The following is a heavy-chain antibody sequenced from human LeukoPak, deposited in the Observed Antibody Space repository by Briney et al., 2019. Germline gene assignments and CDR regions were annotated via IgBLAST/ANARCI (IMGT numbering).Heavy chain of an antibody. CDR3: ATEIAVAGAGAFDI. J-gene: IGHJ3*02. CDR1: GYTLTELS. V-gene: IGHV1-24*01. CDR2: FDPEDGET. D-gene: IGHD6-19*01. Sequence: ASVKVSCKVSGYTLTELSMHWVRQAPGKGLEWVGGFDPEDGETIYAQKFQGRVTMTEDTSTDTAYMELSSLRSEDTAVYYCATEIAVAGAGAFDIWGQGTMVTVSS.